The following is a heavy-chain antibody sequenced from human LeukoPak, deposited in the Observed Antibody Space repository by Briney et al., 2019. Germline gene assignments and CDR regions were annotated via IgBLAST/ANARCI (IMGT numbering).Heavy chain of an antibody. CDR1: GGSISSYY. J-gene: IGHJ4*02. CDR2: IYYSGST. CDR3: ARIRSRKWGFDY. Sequence: SETLSLTCTVSGGSISSYYWSWIRQPPGKGLEWIGYIYYSGSTNYNPSLKSRVTISVDTSKNQFSLKLSSVTAADTAVYYCARIRSRKWGFDYWGQGTLVTVSS. V-gene: IGHV4-59*01. D-gene: IGHD1-26*01.